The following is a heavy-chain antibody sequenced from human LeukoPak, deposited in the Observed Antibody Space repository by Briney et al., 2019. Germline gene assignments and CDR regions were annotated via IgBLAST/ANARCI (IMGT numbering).Heavy chain of an antibody. CDR3: ARITYLRHYLPDP. Sequence: SGPALVKPTQTLTLTCTFSGFSLSTSGMRVSWIRQPPGKALEWLARIDWDDDKYCSTSLKTRLTISKATSKSQVVLTMTNMDPVDTATYYCARITYLRHYLPDPWGQGTLVTVSS. J-gene: IGHJ5*02. V-gene: IGHV2-70*04. CDR1: GFSLSTSGMR. D-gene: IGHD3-10*01. CDR2: IDWDDDK.